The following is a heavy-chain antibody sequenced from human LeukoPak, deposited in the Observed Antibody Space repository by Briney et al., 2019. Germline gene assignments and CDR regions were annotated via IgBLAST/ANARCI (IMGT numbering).Heavy chain of an antibody. V-gene: IGHV3-30-3*01. CDR3: AKVITMVRGVIPRTDAYYYYGMDV. D-gene: IGHD3-10*01. Sequence: GGSLRLSCAASGFTFSNYAMHWVRQAPGKGLEWVAVISYDGSNKYYADSVKGRFTISRDNSKNTLYLQMNSLRAEDTAVYYCAKVITMVRGVIPRTDAYYYYGMDVWGQGTTVTVSS. J-gene: IGHJ6*02. CDR2: ISYDGSNK. CDR1: GFTFSNYA.